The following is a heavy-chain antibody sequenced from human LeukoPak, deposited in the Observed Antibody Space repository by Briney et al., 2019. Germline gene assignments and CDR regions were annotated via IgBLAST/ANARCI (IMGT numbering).Heavy chain of an antibody. CDR2: IYWNDDK. Sequence: VSGPTLVNPTQTLTLTCTFSGFSLSTSGVGVGWIRQPPGKALEWLALIYWNDDKRYSPSLKSRLTITKDTSKNRVVLTMTNMDPVDTATYYCAHRKRQTECFDYWGQGTLVTVSS. CDR1: GFSLSTSGVG. CDR3: AHRKRQTECFDY. V-gene: IGHV2-5*01. D-gene: IGHD3-3*01. J-gene: IGHJ4*02.